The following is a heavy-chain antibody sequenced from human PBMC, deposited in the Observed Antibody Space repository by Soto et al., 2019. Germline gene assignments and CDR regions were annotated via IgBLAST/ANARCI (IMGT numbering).Heavy chain of an antibody. Sequence: ASVKVSCKASGYTFTSYYMHWVRQAPGQGLEWMGIINPSGGSTSYAQKFQGRVTMTRDTSTSTVYMELSSLRSEDTAGYYCARGGGAIVVVTASLRYWGQRTLVTVSS. CDR1: GYTFTSYY. J-gene: IGHJ4*02. D-gene: IGHD2-21*02. CDR3: ARGGGAIVVVTASLRY. V-gene: IGHV1-46*01. CDR2: INPSGGST.